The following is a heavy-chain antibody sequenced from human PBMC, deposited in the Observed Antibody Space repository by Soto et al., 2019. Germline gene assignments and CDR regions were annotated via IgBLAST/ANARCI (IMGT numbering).Heavy chain of an antibody. CDR3: ARDLRGRGSGRFDP. V-gene: IGHV4-59*01. CDR2: IYYSGST. J-gene: IGHJ5*02. Sequence: PGKGLEWIGYIYYSGSTNYNPSLKSRDTISVDTSKNQFSLKLSSVTAADTAVYYCARDLRGRGSGRFDPWGQGTLVTVSS. D-gene: IGHD3-10*01.